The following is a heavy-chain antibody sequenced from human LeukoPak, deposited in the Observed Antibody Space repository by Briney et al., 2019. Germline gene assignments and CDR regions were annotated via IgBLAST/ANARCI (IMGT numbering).Heavy chain of an antibody. Sequence: GRSLRLSCAASGFTFSNYGMHWVRQAPGKGLEWVALIWSDGSNKYYADSVKGRFTISRDNSKNTLYLQMNSLRAEDTAVYYCARDMLYYASRSYIVGVFDYWGQGTLVTVSS. CDR3: ARDMLYYASRSYIVGVFDY. D-gene: IGHD3-10*01. J-gene: IGHJ4*02. CDR2: IWSDGSNK. CDR1: GFTFSNYG. V-gene: IGHV3-33*01.